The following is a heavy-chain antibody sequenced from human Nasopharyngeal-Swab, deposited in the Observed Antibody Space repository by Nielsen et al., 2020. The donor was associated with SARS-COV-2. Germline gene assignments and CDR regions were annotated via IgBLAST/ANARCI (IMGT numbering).Heavy chain of an antibody. V-gene: IGHV4-34*01. Sequence: SETLSLTCAVYGGSFSGYYWSWIRQPPGKGLEWIGEINHSGSTNYNLSLKSRVTISVDTSKNQFSLKLSSVTAADTAVYYCAKIVVVPAARVFSYYYYMDVWGKGTTVTVSS. CDR1: GGSFSGYY. CDR3: AKIVVVPAARVFSYYYYMDV. CDR2: INHSGST. J-gene: IGHJ6*03. D-gene: IGHD2-2*01.